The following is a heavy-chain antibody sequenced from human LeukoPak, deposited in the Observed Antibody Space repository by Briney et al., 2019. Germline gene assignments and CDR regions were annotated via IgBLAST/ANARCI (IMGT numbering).Heavy chain of an antibody. CDR1: GGTFSSYA. J-gene: IGHJ5*02. Sequence: SVKVSCKASGGTFSSYAISWVGQAPGQGLEWMGGIIPIFGTANYAQKFQGRVTITADESTSTAYMELSSLRSEDTAVYYCARAPIFGAHHRRFDPWGQGTLVTVSS. CDR3: ARAPIFGAHHRRFDP. D-gene: IGHD3-3*01. CDR2: IIPIFGTA. V-gene: IGHV1-69*13.